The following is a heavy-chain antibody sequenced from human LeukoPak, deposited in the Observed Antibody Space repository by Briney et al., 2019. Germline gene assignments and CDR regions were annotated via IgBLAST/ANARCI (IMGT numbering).Heavy chain of an antibody. CDR1: HGSMSPNY. V-gene: IGHV4-59*08. D-gene: IGHD4-17*01. CDR3: ARHLDYGDHQGAFDI. CDR2: IYSSGRT. Sequence: SETLSLSCSVSHGSMSPNYWTWIRQPPGKGLEWIGYIYSSGRTNHNPSLKSRVTISVSTSRNQFSLKLSSVTAADTAVYYCARHLDYGDHQGAFDIWGQGTMVTVSS. J-gene: IGHJ3*02.